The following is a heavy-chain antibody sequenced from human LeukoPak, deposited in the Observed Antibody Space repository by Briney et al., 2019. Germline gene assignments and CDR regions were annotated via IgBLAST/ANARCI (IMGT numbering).Heavy chain of an antibody. CDR2: INPNSGGT. CDR3: ARDRSSWYGGFDY. D-gene: IGHD6-13*01. Sequence: ASVKVSCKASGYTFTGYYMHWVRQAPGQGLEWMGWINPNSGGTNYAQKFQGRVTMTRDTSISTAYMELSRLRSDDTAVYYCARDRSSWYGGFDYWGQGTLVTVSS. V-gene: IGHV1-2*02. J-gene: IGHJ4*02. CDR1: GYTFTGYY.